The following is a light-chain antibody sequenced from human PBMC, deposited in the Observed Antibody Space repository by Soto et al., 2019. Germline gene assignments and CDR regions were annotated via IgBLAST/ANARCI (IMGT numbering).Light chain of an antibody. V-gene: IGKV3-20*01. CDR2: RAS. J-gene: IGKJ4*01. CDR3: QQYGSSPLT. Sequence: PRTHSLSPWEARPLACEGSPSVSSNYLAWYQQRPGQAPRLLINRASNRATGIPDRFTGSGSGTDFTLTISRLEPEDFAVYYCQQYGSSPLTFGGGTKV. CDR1: PSVSSNY.